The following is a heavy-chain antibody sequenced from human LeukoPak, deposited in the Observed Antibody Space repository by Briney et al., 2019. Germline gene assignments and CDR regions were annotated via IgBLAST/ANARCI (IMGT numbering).Heavy chain of an antibody. CDR1: GFTFDDYA. D-gene: IGHD6-13*01. V-gene: IGHV3-9*01. CDR3: AKGYIAAAGTIDY. J-gene: IGHJ4*02. CDR2: ISWNSGSI. Sequence: PGGSLRLSCAASGFTFDDYAMHWVRQAPGKGLEWVSGISWNSGSIGYADSVKGRFTISRDNAKNSPYLQMNSLRAEDTALYYCAKGYIAAAGTIDYWGQGTLVTVSS.